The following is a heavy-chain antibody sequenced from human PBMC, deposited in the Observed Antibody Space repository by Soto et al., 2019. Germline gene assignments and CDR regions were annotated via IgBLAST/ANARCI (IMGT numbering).Heavy chain of an antibody. J-gene: IGHJ6*02. D-gene: IGHD3-3*01. CDR3: ATEWSAIAYGLDV. V-gene: IGHV3-48*02. CDR2: ISSTSTTM. CDR1: GFSFSPYG. Sequence: GGSLRLSCEASGFSFSPYGMNWVRQAPGRGLEWISYISSTSTTMYYSDSVKGRCAISRDDARNSLSLEMNYLRDDDTAVYYCATEWSAIAYGLDVWGQATTVTVSS.